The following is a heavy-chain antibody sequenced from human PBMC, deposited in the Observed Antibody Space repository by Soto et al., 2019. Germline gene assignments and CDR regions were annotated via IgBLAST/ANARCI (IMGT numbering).Heavy chain of an antibody. CDR3: TGGQDNLAVNFDY. V-gene: IGHV3-11*03. CDR2: ITSSSSYT. CDR1: GSSFRDYY. J-gene: IGHJ4*02. D-gene: IGHD1-1*01. Sequence: GGSLRVSCAASGSSFRDYYMSWIRQSPGKGLEWLSYITSSSSYTHYADSVKGRFTVSRDNAKNSLYLQMNSLRAEDTAVYYCTGGQDNLAVNFDYWGQGTPVTV.